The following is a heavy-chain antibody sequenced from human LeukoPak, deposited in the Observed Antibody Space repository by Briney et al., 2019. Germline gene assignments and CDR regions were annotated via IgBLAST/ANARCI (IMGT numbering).Heavy chain of an antibody. D-gene: IGHD5-18*01. J-gene: IGHJ4*02. V-gene: IGHV3-23*01. CDR2: ISGRGGST. CDR1: GFTVSSYS. CDR3: AKQADTAMVGDYFDY. Sequence: GGSLRLSCAASGFTVSSYSMRWARQAPGKGLEWVSSISGRGGSTYYAHSVKGRFTISRDNSKTTLYLEMNSLRGEDTAVYYCAKQADTAMVGDYFDYWGQRTLVTVSS.